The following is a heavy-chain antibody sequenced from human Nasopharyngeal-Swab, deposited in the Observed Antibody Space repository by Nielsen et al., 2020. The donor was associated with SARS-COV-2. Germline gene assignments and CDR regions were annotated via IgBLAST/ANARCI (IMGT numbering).Heavy chain of an antibody. J-gene: IGHJ6*02. CDR1: GFTFSSYA. CDR2: ISGSGGST. Sequence: GESLKISCAASGFTFSSYAMSWVRQAPGKGLEWVSAISGSGGSTYYADSVKGRFTISRDNSKNTLYLQMNSLRAEDTAVYYCARVCSGGSCYGYYYGMDVWGQGTTVTVSS. V-gene: IGHV3-23*01. D-gene: IGHD2-15*01. CDR3: ARVCSGGSCYGYYYGMDV.